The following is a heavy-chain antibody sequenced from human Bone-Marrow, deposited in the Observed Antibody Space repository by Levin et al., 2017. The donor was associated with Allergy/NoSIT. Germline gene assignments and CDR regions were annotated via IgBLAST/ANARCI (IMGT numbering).Heavy chain of an antibody. V-gene: IGHV3-74*01. Sequence: GGSLRLSCTASGFTLSSDWMHWVRQVPGKGLVWVSCISENGRTINYADSVRGRFTISRDDAKNTLYLQMNSLTDEDTAVYYCARVVASKGFAFDIWGQGTMVTV. CDR2: ISENGRTI. CDR3: ARVVASKGFAFDI. J-gene: IGHJ3*02. D-gene: IGHD5-12*01. CDR1: GFTLSSDW.